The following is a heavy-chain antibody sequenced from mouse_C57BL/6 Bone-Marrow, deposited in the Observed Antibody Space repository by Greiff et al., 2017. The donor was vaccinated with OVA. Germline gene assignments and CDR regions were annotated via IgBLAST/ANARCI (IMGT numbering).Heavy chain of an antibody. CDR3: ARWKGLGDFDF. D-gene: IGHD4-1*01. CDR2: INPSNGGT. CDR1: GYTFTSYW. Sequence: VQLQESGTELVKPGASVKLSCKASGYTFTSYWMHWVKQRPGQGLEWIGNINPSNGGTNYNEKFKSKATLTVDKSSSTAYMQLSSLTSEDSAVYYCARWKGLGDFDFWGKGTTLTVSS. J-gene: IGHJ2*01. V-gene: IGHV1-53*01.